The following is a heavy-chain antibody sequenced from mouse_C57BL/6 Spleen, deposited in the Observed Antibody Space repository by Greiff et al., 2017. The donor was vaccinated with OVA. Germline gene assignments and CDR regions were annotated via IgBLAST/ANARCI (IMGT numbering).Heavy chain of an antibody. V-gene: IGHV3-6*01. D-gene: IGHD1-1*01. CDR1: GYSITSGYY. CDR2: ISYDGSN. CDR3: ARGHYGSSPANY. J-gene: IGHJ2*01. Sequence: DVQLQESGPGLVKPSQSLSLTCSVTGYSITSGYYWNWIRQFPGNKLEWMGYISYDGSNNYNPSLKNRISITRDTSKNQFFLKLNSVTTEDTATYYCARGHYGSSPANYWGQGTTLTVSS.